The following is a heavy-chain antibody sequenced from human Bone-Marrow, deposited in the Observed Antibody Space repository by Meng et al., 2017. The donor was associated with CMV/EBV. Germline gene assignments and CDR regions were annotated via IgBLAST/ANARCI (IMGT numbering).Heavy chain of an antibody. CDR1: GFTFSSYS. V-gene: IGHV3-74*01. J-gene: IGHJ6*02. CDR3: ARDRGAYYDFWSGYYGPYYYYGMDV. D-gene: IGHD3-3*01. Sequence: GESLKISCAASGFTFSSYSMNWVRQAPGKGLVWVSRINSDGSSTSYADSVKGRFTISRDNAKNTLYLQMNSLRAEDTAVYYCARDRGAYYDFWSGYYGPYYYYGMDVWGQGTTVTVSS. CDR2: INSDGSST.